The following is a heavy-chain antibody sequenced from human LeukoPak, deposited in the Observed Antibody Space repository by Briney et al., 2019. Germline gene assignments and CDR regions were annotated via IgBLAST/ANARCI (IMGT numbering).Heavy chain of an antibody. CDR1: GYTFTDYY. J-gene: IGHJ4*02. CDR2: VDPEDGET. V-gene: IGHV1-69-2*01. D-gene: IGHD1-26*01. Sequence: ASVKISCXVSGYTFTDYYMHWVQQARGKGLEWMALVDPEDGETIYAETFQGRVTITADTSTDTAYMELSSLRSEDTAVYYCATVASREVGATFDYWGQGTLVTVSS. CDR3: ATVASREVGATFDY.